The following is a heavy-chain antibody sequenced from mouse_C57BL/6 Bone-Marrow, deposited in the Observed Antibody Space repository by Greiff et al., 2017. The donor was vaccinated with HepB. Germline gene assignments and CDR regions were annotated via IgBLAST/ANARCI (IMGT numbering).Heavy chain of an antibody. D-gene: IGHD1-1*01. CDR2: IYPGDGDT. J-gene: IGHJ4*01. CDR1: GYAFSSSW. Sequence: QVQLKESGPELVKPRASVKISCKASGYAFSSSWMNWVKQRPGKGLEWIGRIYPGDGDTNYNGKFKGKATLTADKSSSTAYMQLSSLTSEDSAVYFCALTTVVEAMDYWGQGTSVTVSS. V-gene: IGHV1-82*01. CDR3: ALTTVVEAMDY.